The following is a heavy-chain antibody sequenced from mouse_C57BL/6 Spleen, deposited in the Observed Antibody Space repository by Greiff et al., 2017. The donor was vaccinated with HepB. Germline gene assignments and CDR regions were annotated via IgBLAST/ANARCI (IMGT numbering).Heavy chain of an antibody. Sequence: EVQLQQSGPELVKPGASVKMSCKASGYTFTDYNMHWVKQSHGKSLEWIGYINPNNGGTSYNQKFKGKATLTVNKSSSTAYMELRSLTSEDSAVYYCAREHQSLYYYAMDYWGQGTSVTVSS. D-gene: IGHD1-1*01. CDR2: INPNNGGT. CDR1: GYTFTDYN. J-gene: IGHJ4*01. CDR3: AREHQSLYYYAMDY. V-gene: IGHV1-22*01.